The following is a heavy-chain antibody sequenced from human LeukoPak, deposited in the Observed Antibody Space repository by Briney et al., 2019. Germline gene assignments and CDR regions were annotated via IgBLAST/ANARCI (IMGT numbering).Heavy chain of an antibody. D-gene: IGHD2-2*01. CDR1: GESFSGYY. J-gene: IGHJ3*02. CDR3: ARPNHYSSTNCNDAFDI. Sequence: PSETLSLTCAVYGESFSGYYWTWIRQPPGKGLEWIGDINHSGSSNYNPSLKSRVTISVDTSKNQFSLKLSSVTAADTAVYYCARPNHYSSTNCNDAFDIWGQGTMVTVSS. V-gene: IGHV4-34*01. CDR2: INHSGSS.